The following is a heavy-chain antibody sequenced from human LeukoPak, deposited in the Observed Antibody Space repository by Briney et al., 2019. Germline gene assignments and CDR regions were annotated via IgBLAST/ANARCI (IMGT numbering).Heavy chain of an antibody. D-gene: IGHD3-10*01. V-gene: IGHV3-21*01. Sequence: PGGSLRLSCAASGFTFSSYSMDWVRQAPGKGLEWVSSISSSSSYIYYADSVKGRFTISRDNAKNSLYLQMNSLRAEDTAVYYCASLLRGVPPYWGQGTLVTVS. CDR2: ISSSSSYI. CDR1: GFTFSSYS. J-gene: IGHJ4*02. CDR3: ASLLRGVPPY.